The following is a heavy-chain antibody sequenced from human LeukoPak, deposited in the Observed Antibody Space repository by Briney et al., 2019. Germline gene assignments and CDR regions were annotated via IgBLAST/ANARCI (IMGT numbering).Heavy chain of an antibody. Sequence: PGGSLRLSCAASGFTFSSYAMHWVRQAPGKGLEWVAVISYDGSNKYYADSVKGRFTTSRDNSKNTLYLQMNSLRAEDTAVYYCAKGTKLAVAANNYFDYWGQGTLLTVSS. CDR2: ISYDGSNK. CDR1: GFTFSSYA. J-gene: IGHJ4*02. CDR3: AKGTKLAVAANNYFDY. D-gene: IGHD2-15*01. V-gene: IGHV3-30-3*01.